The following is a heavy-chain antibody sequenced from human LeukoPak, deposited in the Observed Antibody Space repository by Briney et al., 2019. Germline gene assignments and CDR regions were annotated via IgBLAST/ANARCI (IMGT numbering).Heavy chain of an antibody. CDR3: ARAGVDYYDSSGYFIPFDY. CDR1: GGSISGGDYY. J-gene: IGHJ4*02. CDR2: IYYSGST. V-gene: IGHV4-30-4*08. Sequence: SQTLSLTCTVSGGSISGGDYYWIWIRQPPGKGLEWIGYIYYSGSTYYNPSLKSRVTISEDTSKNQFSLKLSSVTAADTAVYYCARAGVDYYDSSGYFIPFDYWGQGTLVTVSS. D-gene: IGHD3-22*01.